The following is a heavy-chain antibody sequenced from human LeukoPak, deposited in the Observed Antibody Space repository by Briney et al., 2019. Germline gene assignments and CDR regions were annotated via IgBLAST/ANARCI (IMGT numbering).Heavy chain of an antibody. CDR2: IYPGDSDT. D-gene: IGHD6-19*01. V-gene: IGHV5-51*01. J-gene: IGHJ4*02. CDR1: GYSFTNYW. Sequence: GESLKISCKGSGYSFTNYWIGWVRQMPGKVLEWMGIIYPGDSDTRYSPSFQGQVTISVDRSISTAYLQWSSLKASDTAMYYCARSQWLQRGGDYWAQGTLVTVSS. CDR3: ARSQWLQRGGDY.